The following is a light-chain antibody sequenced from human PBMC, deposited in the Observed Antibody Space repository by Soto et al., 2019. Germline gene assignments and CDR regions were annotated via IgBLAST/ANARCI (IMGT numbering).Light chain of an antibody. CDR1: YSDLGTYNF. Sequence: QSALTQPASVSGSPGQSITISCTGGYSDLGTYNFVSWYQQHPGKAPKLIICDVSDRPSGVSNRFSGSKSGNTASLTISGLQAEDEADYYCSSYRTGSTLVFGTGTKLTVL. CDR2: DVS. J-gene: IGLJ1*01. V-gene: IGLV2-14*03. CDR3: SSYRTGSTLV.